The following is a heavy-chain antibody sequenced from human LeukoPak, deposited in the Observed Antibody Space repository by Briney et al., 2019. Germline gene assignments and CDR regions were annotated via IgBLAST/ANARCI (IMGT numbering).Heavy chain of an antibody. Sequence: GGSLRLSCAASGFTFSSYGMHSVRQAPAKGLEWAAVISNDGSNKHYADSVKGRFTISRDNSKNTLYLQMNSLRAEDTAVYYCAKDRWVLRGRTNAGFDYWGQGTLVTVSS. J-gene: IGHJ4*02. CDR3: AKDRWVLRGRTNAGFDY. CDR2: ISNDGSNK. CDR1: GFTFSSYG. D-gene: IGHD3-16*01. V-gene: IGHV3-30*18.